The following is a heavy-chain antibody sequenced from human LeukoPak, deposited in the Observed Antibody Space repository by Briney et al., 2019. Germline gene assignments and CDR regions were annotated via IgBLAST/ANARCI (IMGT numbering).Heavy chain of an antibody. CDR1: GFTLGDYA. Sequence: GGSLRLSCTAPGFTLGDYAMSSVRQAPGRGREWVGCIRSKAYGGTTEYAASVKGRFTISRDDSKSIAYLQMNSLKTEDTAVYYCTRDLYGSGSYYNRPFDYWGQGTLVTVSS. V-gene: IGHV3-49*04. D-gene: IGHD3-10*01. CDR3: TRDLYGSGSYYNRPFDY. J-gene: IGHJ4*02. CDR2: IRSKAYGGTT.